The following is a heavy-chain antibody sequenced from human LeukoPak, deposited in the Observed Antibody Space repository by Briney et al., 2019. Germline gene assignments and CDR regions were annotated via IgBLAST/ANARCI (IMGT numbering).Heavy chain of an antibody. D-gene: IGHD3-10*01. Sequence: SETLSLTCAVYGGYFSGYYWSWIRQPPGKGLEWIGEINHSGSTNYNPSLKSRVTISVDTSKNQFSLKLSSVTAADTAVYYCASASGPEDSGSGIFDYWGQGTLVTVSS. CDR3: ASASGPEDSGSGIFDY. V-gene: IGHV4-34*01. CDR1: GGYFSGYY. J-gene: IGHJ4*02. CDR2: INHSGST.